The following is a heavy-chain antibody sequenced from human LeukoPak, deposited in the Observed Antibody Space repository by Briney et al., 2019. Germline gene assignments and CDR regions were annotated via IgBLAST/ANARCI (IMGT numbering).Heavy chain of an antibody. J-gene: IGHJ4*02. CDR2: ISAYNGNT. Sequence: ASVKVSCKASGYTFTSYGISWVRQAPGQGLEWMGWISAYNGNTNYAQKFQGRVTMTTDTSTSTAYMELRSLRSDDTAMYYCARDRGYGGWYADWGQGTLVTVSS. D-gene: IGHD6-19*01. CDR3: ARDRGYGGWYAD. V-gene: IGHV1-18*01. CDR1: GYTFTSYG.